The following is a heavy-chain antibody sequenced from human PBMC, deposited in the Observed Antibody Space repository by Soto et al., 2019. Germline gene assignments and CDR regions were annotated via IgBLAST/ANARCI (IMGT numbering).Heavy chain of an antibody. Sequence: SETLSLTCTVSGGSISSYYWSWIRQPPGKGLEWIGYIYYSGSTNYNPSLKSRVTISVDTSKNQFSLKLSSVTAADTAVYYCARESHGAGTAMVFLRAFDIWGQGTMVTVSS. V-gene: IGHV4-59*01. D-gene: IGHD5-18*01. CDR2: IYYSGST. J-gene: IGHJ3*02. CDR1: GGSISSYY. CDR3: ARESHGAGTAMVFLRAFDI.